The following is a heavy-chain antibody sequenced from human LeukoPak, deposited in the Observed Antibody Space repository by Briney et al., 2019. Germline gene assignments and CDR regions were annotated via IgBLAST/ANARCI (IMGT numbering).Heavy chain of an antibody. CDR1: GYTFTGYY. D-gene: IGHD2-2*01. J-gene: IGHJ5*02. CDR2: INPNSGGT. CDR3: AREDIVVVPAATEYNWFDP. Sequence: SVKVSFKASGYTFTGYYMHWVRQAPGQGLAWMGWINPNSGGTNYSQKFPGRVTMTRDTSISTAYMELSRLRSDDTAVYYCAREDIVVVPAATEYNWFDPWGQGTLVTVSS. V-gene: IGHV1-2*02.